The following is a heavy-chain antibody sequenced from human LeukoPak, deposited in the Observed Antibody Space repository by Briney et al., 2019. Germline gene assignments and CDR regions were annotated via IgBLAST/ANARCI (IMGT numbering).Heavy chain of an antibody. CDR2: VKSRGAGETT. CDR3: TMIQGWGSGSYYLDY. V-gene: IGHV3-15*01. D-gene: IGHD3-10*01. CDR1: GFSISNDW. J-gene: IGHJ4*02. Sequence: GGSLRLSCAASGFSISNDWMSWVRQAPGKGLEWVGRVKSRGAGETTDYAAPVKGRFTISRDDSKNTLYLQMNSLKTEDTAVYYCTMIQGWGSGSYYLDYWGQGTLVTVSS.